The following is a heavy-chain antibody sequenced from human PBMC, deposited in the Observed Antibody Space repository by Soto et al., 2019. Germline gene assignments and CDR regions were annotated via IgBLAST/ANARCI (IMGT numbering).Heavy chain of an antibody. CDR2: ISYDGSNK. D-gene: IGHD3-3*01. J-gene: IGHJ4*02. CDR1: GFTFSSYA. CDR3: ARDNMIFGVIYYFDY. Sequence: QVQLVESGGGVVQPGRSLRLSCAASGFTFSSYAMHWVRQAPGKGLEWVAVISYDGSNKYYADSVKGRFTISRDNSKNTLYLQMNSLRAEDTAVYYCARDNMIFGVIYYFDYWGQGTLVTVSS. V-gene: IGHV3-30-3*01.